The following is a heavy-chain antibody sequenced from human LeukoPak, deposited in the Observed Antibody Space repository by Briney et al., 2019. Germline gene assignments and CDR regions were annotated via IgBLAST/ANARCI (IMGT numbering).Heavy chain of an antibody. CDR1: GGSISSSSYY. CDR3: AKDPSGWYAEYFQH. V-gene: IGHV3-23*01. Sequence: ETLSLTCTVSGGSISSSSYYWGWVRQAPGKGLEWVSAISGSGGSTYYADSVKGRFTISRDNSKNTLYLQMNSLRAEDTAVYYCAKDPSGWYAEYFQHWGQGTLVTVSS. D-gene: IGHD6-19*01. CDR2: ISGSGGST. J-gene: IGHJ1*01.